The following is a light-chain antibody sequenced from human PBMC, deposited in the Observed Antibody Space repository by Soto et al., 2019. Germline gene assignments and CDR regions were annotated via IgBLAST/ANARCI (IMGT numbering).Light chain of an antibody. CDR1: SSDVGGFNL. J-gene: IGLJ1*01. CDR2: EVN. Sequence: QSALTQTASVSGSPGQSITISCTGNSSDVGGFNLVSWYQQHPEKAPKLMIYEVNKRPSGVSNRFSGSKSGNTASLTISGLQAEDEADYYCCSYAGSSTYVFGTGTKLTVL. CDR3: CSYAGSSTYV. V-gene: IGLV2-23*02.